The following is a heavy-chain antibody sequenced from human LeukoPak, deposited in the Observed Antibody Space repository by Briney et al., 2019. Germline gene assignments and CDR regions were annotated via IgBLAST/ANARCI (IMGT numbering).Heavy chain of an antibody. D-gene: IGHD6-13*01. CDR1: GGSISSGSYY. V-gene: IGHV4-61*02. Sequence: SETLSLTCTVSGGSISSGSYYWSWIRQPAGKGLEWIGRIYTSGSTNYNPSLKSRVTISVDTSKNQSSLKLSSVTAADTAVYYCARDRPNEYSSSWYFDAFDIWGQGTMVTVSS. J-gene: IGHJ3*02. CDR3: ARDRPNEYSSSWYFDAFDI. CDR2: IYTSGST.